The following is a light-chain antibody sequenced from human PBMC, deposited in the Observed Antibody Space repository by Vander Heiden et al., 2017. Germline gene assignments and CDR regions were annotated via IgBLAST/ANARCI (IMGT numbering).Light chain of an antibody. J-gene: IGLJ3*02. Sequence: SSRLPQDPAVSLPLGQTVRITGQGDSLRSYYASWYQQKPGQAPVLVIYDKNNRPSGIPDRFSGSSSGNTASLTITGAQAEDVADYYCNSRDSSGNHLVFGGGTKLTVL. CDR2: DKN. V-gene: IGLV3-19*01. CDR3: NSRDSSGNHLV. CDR1: SLRSYY.